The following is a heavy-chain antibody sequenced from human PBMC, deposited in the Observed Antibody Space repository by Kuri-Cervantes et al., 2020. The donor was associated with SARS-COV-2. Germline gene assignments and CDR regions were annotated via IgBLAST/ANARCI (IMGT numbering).Heavy chain of an antibody. CDR3: ARVIAAAGREGY. CDR1: GGSISSYY. D-gene: IGHD6-13*01. Sequence: GSLRLSCTVSGGSISSYYWSWIRQPAGKGLEWIGRIYTSGSTNYNPSLKSRVTISVDTSKNQFSLKLSSVTAADTAVYYCARVIAAAGREGYWGQGTLVTVSS. V-gene: IGHV4-4*07. CDR2: IYTSGST. J-gene: IGHJ4*02.